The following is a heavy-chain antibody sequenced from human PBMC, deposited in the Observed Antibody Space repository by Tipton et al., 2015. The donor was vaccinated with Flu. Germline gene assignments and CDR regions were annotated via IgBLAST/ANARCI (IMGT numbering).Heavy chain of an antibody. CDR1: GFAFSSYA. D-gene: IGHD6-13*01. V-gene: IGHV3-23*01. CDR3: AKVGYSRSWDYFDY. J-gene: IGHJ4*02. CDR2: ISDTGGIT. Sequence: SLRLSCAASGFAFSSYAMTWVRQAPGKGLEWVSAISDTGGITFYADSVKGRFTISSDKSRNTLYLQMNSLRVEDTAVYYCAKVGYSRSWDYFDYWGQGTLVTVSS.